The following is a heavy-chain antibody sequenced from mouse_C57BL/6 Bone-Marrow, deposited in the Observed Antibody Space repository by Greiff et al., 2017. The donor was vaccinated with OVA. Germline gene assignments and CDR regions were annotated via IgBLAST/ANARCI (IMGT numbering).Heavy chain of an antibody. J-gene: IGHJ3*01. V-gene: IGHV14-4*01. CDR1: GFNIKDDY. CDR2: IDPENGDT. Sequence: VQLQQSGAELVRPGASVKLSCTASGFNIKDDYMHWVKPRPEQGLEWIGWIDPENGDTEYASKFQGKATITADTSSNTAYLQLSSLTSEDTAVYYCTTPEGFAYWGQGTLVTVSA. CDR3: TTPEGFAY.